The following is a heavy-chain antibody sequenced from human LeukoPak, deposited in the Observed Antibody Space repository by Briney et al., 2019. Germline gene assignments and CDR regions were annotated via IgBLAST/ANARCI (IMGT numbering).Heavy chain of an antibody. CDR1: GGSISDYY. CDR2: IYYSGST. Sequence: SETLSLTCTVSGGSISDYYWTWIRQPPGNGLEWIGYIYYSGSTNYNTSLKSRVTISVDTSKNQFSLKLSSVTAADTAVYYCARANCDFWSGYPSWFDPWGQGTLVSVSS. J-gene: IGHJ5*02. D-gene: IGHD3-3*01. V-gene: IGHV4-59*01. CDR3: ARANCDFWSGYPSWFDP.